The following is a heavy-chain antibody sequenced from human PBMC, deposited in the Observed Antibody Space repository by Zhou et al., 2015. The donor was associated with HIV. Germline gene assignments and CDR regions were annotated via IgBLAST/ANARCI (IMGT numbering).Heavy chain of an antibody. D-gene: IGHD1-26*01. CDR3: ARTNRVGATSAYYGMDV. J-gene: IGHJ6*02. CDR2: IIPIFGTA. Sequence: QVQLVQSGAEVKKPGSSVKVSCKASGGTFSSYAVSWVRQAPGQGLEWMGDIIPIFGTAKYAQKFQGRVTITADRSTSTAYMELSSLRSEDTAVYYCARTNRVGATSAYYGMDVWGQGTTVTVSS. CDR1: GGTFSSYA. V-gene: IGHV1-69*06.